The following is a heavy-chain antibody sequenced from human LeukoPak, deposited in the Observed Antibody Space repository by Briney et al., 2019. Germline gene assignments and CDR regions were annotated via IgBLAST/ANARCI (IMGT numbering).Heavy chain of an antibody. V-gene: IGHV4-4*02. CDR1: GGSITSTNY. CDR3: AREGGPYRPLDY. CDR2: VNLQGST. J-gene: IGHJ4*02. Sequence: SGTLSLTCGVSGGSITSTNYWTWVRQPPGKGLEWIGEVNLQGSTNYNPSLMGRVAISVDMSENHISLQLTSVTAAHTAVYYCAREGGPYRPLDYSGQGTLVTVSS.